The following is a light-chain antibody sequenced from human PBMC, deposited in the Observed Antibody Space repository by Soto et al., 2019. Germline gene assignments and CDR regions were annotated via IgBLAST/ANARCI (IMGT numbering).Light chain of an antibody. CDR1: QSVDKW. Sequence: DIQITQFPSTLSASVGDTDTITCRASQSVDKWLAWYQQKPGRAPKLLIYKASTLEGGVPSRFGGSGSGTEFTLTISNLQPDDFATYYCQQYDTSSRAFGQGTTVEVK. CDR2: KAS. J-gene: IGKJ1*01. V-gene: IGKV1-5*03. CDR3: QQYDTSSRA.